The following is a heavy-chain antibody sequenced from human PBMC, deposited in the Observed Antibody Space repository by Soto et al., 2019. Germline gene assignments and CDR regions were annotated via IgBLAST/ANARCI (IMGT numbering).Heavy chain of an antibody. D-gene: IGHD3-22*01. Sequence: SETLSLTCTVSGGSISSSSYYWGWIRQPPGKGLEWIGSIYYSGSTYYNPSLKSRVTISVDTSKNQFSLKLSSVTAADTAVYYCSRHVYDRSGYSDEWGQGSLVTVYS. J-gene: IGHJ4*02. CDR2: IYYSGST. V-gene: IGHV4-39*01. CDR3: SRHVYDRSGYSDE. CDR1: GGSISSSSYY.